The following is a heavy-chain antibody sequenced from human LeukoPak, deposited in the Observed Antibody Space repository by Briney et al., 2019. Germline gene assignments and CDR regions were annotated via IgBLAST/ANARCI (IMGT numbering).Heavy chain of an antibody. J-gene: IGHJ4*02. Sequence: ASVKVSCKASGGTFSSYAISWVRQAPGQGLEWMGRIIPIFGTANYAQKFQGRVTITTDESTSTAYMELSSLRSEDTAVYYCARDGEANYDFWSGYYLFDYWGQETLVTVSS. CDR2: IIPIFGTA. CDR1: GGTFSSYA. V-gene: IGHV1-69*05. D-gene: IGHD3-3*01. CDR3: ARDGEANYDFWSGYYLFDY.